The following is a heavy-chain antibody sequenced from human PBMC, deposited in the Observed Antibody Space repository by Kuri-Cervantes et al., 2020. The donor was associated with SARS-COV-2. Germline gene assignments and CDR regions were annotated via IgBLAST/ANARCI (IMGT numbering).Heavy chain of an antibody. D-gene: IGHD3-10*01. Sequence: GESLKISCAASGFTFSSYSMNWVRQAPGKGLEWVSSISSSSYIYYADSVKGRFTISRDNAKNSLYLQMNSLRAEDTAVYYCARLLYGSGSYYKDWGQGTLVTVSS. CDR2: ISSSSYI. CDR3: ARLLYGSGSYYKD. J-gene: IGHJ4*02. CDR1: GFTFSSYS. V-gene: IGHV3-21*01.